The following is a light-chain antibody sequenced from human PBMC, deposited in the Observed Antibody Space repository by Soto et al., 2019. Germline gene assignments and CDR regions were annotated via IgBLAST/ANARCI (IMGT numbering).Light chain of an antibody. V-gene: IGLV2-8*01. J-gene: IGLJ2*01. Sequence: QSALTQPPSASGSPGQSVTISCTGTSSDVGGYDYVSWFQHHPGKAPKLILFEVSERPSGVPDRFSGSKSGNTASLTVSGLQAEDEADYYCSSYAGSNNLGVFGGGTKLTVL. CDR3: SSYAGSNNLGV. CDR1: SSDVGGYDY. CDR2: EVS.